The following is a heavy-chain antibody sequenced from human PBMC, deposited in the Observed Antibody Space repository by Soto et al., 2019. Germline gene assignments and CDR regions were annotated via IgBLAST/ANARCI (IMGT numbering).Heavy chain of an antibody. D-gene: IGHD6-19*01. V-gene: IGHV3-30-3*01. CDR2: ISYDGSNK. Sequence: QVQLVESGGGVVQPRRSLRLSCAASGFTFSSYAMHWVRQAPGKGLEWVAVISYDGSNKYYADSVKGRFTISRDNSKNTLYLQMNSLRAEDTAVYYCASPRADTYWGQGTLVTVSS. CDR3: ASPRADTY. J-gene: IGHJ4*02. CDR1: GFTFSSYA.